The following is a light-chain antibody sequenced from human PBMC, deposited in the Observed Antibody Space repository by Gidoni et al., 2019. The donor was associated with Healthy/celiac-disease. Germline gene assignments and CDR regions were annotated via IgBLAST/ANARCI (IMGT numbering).Light chain of an antibody. J-gene: IGLJ3*02. CDR3: QSYDSSLSGV. Sequence: QSVLTQPPSVSGAPGQTVTISCTGRSSNIGAGYDVPWYQQLPGTAPKLLIYGNSNRPSGVPDRFSGSKSGTSASLAITGLQAEDEADYYCQSYDSSLSGVFGGGTKLTVL. CDR2: GNS. V-gene: IGLV1-40*01. CDR1: SSNIGAGYD.